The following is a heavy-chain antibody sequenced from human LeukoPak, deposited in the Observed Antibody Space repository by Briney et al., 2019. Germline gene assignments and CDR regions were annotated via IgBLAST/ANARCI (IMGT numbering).Heavy chain of an antibody. D-gene: IGHD6-13*01. J-gene: IGHJ5*02. CDR2: ISSSSSTI. V-gene: IGHV3-48*04. CDR3: ARDSSYSSSWHARYNWFDP. CDR1: GFTFSSYS. Sequence: GGSLRLSCAASGFTFSSYSMNWVRQAPGKGLEWVSYISSSSSTIYYADSVKGRFTISRDNAKNSLYLQMNSLRAEDTAVYYCARDSSYSSSWHARYNWFDPWGQGTLVTVSS.